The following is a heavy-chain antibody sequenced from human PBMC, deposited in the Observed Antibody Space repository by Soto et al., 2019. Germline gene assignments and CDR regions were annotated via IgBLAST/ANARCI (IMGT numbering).Heavy chain of an antibody. J-gene: IGHJ6*02. V-gene: IGHV4-39*01. Sequence: PXDSLSLTCSVSSGFISTKRYLWGWIRQPPGKGLEWIGAILYSGDTYYSESLKSRVTMSVDTAKNQFSLKLNSVTAADTAVYYCARKGRNNKIVILRHYATDFWGQGTAVTVPS. D-gene: IGHD3-22*01. CDR3: ARKGRNNKIVILRHYATDF. CDR2: ILYSGDT. CDR1: SGFISTKRYL.